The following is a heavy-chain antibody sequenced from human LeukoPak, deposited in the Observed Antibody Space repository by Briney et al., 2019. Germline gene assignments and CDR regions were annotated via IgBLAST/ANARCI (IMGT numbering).Heavy chain of an antibody. J-gene: IGHJ3*02. Sequence: GGSLRLSCAASGFTLSSYYMSWVRQAPGKGLEWVSVIYSGGSTYYADSVKGRFTISRDNSKNTLYLQMNSLRAEDTAVHYCARVSPSDAFDIWGQGTMVTVSS. CDR3: ARVSPSDAFDI. CDR1: GFTLSSYY. CDR2: IYSGGST. V-gene: IGHV3-66*02.